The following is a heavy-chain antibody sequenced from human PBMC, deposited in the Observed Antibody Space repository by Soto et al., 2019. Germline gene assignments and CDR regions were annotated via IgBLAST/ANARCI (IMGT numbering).Heavy chain of an antibody. Sequence: SLTCTVSGGSISSGGYYWSWIRQHPGKGLEWIGYIYYSGSTYYNPSLKSRVTISVDTSKNQFSLKLSSVTAADTAVYYCARDRGVVTNYGIDYWGQGTLVTVSS. D-gene: IGHD3-3*01. CDR1: GGSISSGGYY. J-gene: IGHJ4*02. CDR2: IYYSGST. CDR3: ARDRGVVTNYGIDY. V-gene: IGHV4-31*03.